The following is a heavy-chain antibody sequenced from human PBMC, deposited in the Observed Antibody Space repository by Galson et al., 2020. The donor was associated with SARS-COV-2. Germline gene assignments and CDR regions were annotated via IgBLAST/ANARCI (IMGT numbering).Heavy chain of an antibody. V-gene: IGHV3-23*01. CDR3: AKGRKEDSAIDY. J-gene: IGHJ4*02. Sequence: GGSLRLSCEGSGYAFSTHAMSWVRQAPGKGLEWVSAIGGSGVSTFYADSVKGRFTISRDNSKNTVYLQMNSLRADDTAIYYCAKGRKEDSAIDYWGQGTLVTVSS. CDR2: IGGSGVST. CDR1: GYAFSTHA.